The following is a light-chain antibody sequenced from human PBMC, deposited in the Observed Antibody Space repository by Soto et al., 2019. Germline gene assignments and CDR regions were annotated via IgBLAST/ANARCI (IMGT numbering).Light chain of an antibody. V-gene: IGKV3-11*01. CDR1: QGVSSY. Sequence: EIVLTQSPATLSLSPGERATLSCRASQGVSSYLLWYQQKPGQTPRLLIYDASNRATGIPARFSGSGSETDFTLTISSLEPEDFAVYYCQHRMNWPLTFGQGTRLEI. J-gene: IGKJ5*01. CDR2: DAS. CDR3: QHRMNWPLT.